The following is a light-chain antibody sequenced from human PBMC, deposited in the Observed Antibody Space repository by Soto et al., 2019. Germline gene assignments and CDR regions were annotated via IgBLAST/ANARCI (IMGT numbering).Light chain of an antibody. J-gene: IGKJ1*01. CDR3: QRCGGPPT. CDR2: GAS. CDR1: QRISSTF. V-gene: IGKV3-20*01. Sequence: EIVLTQSPGTLSLSPGERASLSCRASQRISSTFLAWYQQKPGQAPRLLIYGASSRATGIPDRFSGSGSGTDFTLTISRLEADAFEKYYWQRCGGPPTFGPGTKVEVK.